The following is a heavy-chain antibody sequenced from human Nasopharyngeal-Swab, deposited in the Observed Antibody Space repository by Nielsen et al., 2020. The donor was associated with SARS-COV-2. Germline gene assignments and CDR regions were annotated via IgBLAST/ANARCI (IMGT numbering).Heavy chain of an antibody. CDR3: ARAITYYYDGSGSPSYGLDV. Sequence: WVRRAPGQGLEWVGGLIPVFGTTHYSQKFQDRLRVTADASTDTAYMELSSLRSDDTAVYYCARAITYYYDGSGSPSYGLDVWGQGTTVTVSS. V-gene: IGHV1-69*01. J-gene: IGHJ6*02. CDR2: LIPVFGTT. D-gene: IGHD3-22*01.